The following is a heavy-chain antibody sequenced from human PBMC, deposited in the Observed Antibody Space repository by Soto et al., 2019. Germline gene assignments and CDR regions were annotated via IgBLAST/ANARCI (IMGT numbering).Heavy chain of an antibody. CDR2: INAGNGNT. J-gene: IGHJ4*02. D-gene: IGHD6-13*01. CDR3: ASGAAAGTEFDY. V-gene: IGHV1-3*01. CDR1: GYTFTSYA. Sequence: VASVKVSCKASGYTFTSYAMHWVRQAPGQRLEWMGWINAGNGNTKYSQKFQGRVTITRDTSASTAYMELSSLRSEDTAVYYCASGAAAGTEFDYWGQGTLVTVSS.